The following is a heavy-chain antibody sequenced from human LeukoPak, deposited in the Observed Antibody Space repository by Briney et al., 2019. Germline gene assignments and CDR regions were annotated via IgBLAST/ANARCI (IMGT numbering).Heavy chain of an antibody. CDR1: RFTFSKDW. CDR3: TTGGTVTFDY. J-gene: IGHJ4*02. D-gene: IGHD4-17*01. CDR2: IKSKTDGGTT. V-gene: IGHV3-15*01. Sequence: GGSLRLSCAASRFTFSKDWMRWVRQAPGKGLESVGRIKSKTDGGTTDYAAPVKGRFTISRDDSKNTLYLQMNSLKTEDTAVYYCTTGGTVTFDYWGQGTLVTVSS.